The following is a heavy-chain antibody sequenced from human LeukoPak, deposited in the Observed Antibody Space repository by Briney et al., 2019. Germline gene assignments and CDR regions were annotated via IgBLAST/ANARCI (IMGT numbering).Heavy chain of an antibody. V-gene: IGHV3-21*01. D-gene: IGHD3-3*01. CDR3: ARDRRTIFGVVIRNPYFDY. CDR2: ISGSNSYI. J-gene: IGHJ4*02. CDR1: GFTFNSYS. Sequence: GGSLRLSCAASGFTFNSYSMNWVRQAPGKGLEWVSSISGSNSYIYYADSMKGRLTISRDNAENSLYLQMNSLRAEDTAVYYCARDRRTIFGVVIRNPYFDYWGQGTLVTASS.